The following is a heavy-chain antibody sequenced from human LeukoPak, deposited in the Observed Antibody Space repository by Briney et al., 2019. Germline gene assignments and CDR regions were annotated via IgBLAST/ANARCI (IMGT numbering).Heavy chain of an antibody. CDR3: ARALGRGYSYGSDY. CDR2: INPSGGST. Sequence: ASVKVSCKASGYTFTSYYMHWVRQAPGQGLEWMGIINPSGGSTSYAQKFQGRVTMTRNTSISTAYMELSSLRSEDTAVYYCARALGRGYSYGSDYWGQGTLVTVSS. V-gene: IGHV1-46*01. CDR1: GYTFTSYY. J-gene: IGHJ4*02. D-gene: IGHD5-18*01.